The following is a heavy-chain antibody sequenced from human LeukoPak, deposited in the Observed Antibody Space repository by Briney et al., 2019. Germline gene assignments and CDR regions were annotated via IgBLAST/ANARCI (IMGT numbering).Heavy chain of an antibody. CDR3: ARTAAAPFDP. J-gene: IGHJ5*02. CDR2: ISAYNGNT. Sequence: ASVKVSCKASGYTSTSYDINWVRQATGQGLEWMGWISAYNGNTNYAQKLQGRVTMTTDTSTSTAYMELRSLRSDDTAVYYCARTAAAPFDPWGQGTLVTVSS. V-gene: IGHV1-18*01. CDR1: GYTSTSYD. D-gene: IGHD6-13*01.